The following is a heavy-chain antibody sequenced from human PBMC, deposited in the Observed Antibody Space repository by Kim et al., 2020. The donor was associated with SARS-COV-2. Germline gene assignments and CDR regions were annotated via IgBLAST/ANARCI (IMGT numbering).Heavy chain of an antibody. Sequence: GGSLRLSCAASGFTFSSYAMSWVRQAPGKGLEWVSAISGSGGSTYYADSVKGRFTISRDNSKNTLYLQMNSLRAEDTAVYYCAKDSGGGDGFGEKDVWGQGTTVTVSS. D-gene: IGHD3-10*01. CDR2: ISGSGGST. V-gene: IGHV3-23*01. CDR3: AKDSGGGDGFGEKDV. J-gene: IGHJ6*02. CDR1: GFTFSSYA.